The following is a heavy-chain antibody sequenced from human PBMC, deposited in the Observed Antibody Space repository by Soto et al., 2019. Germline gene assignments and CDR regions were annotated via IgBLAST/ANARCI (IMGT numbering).Heavy chain of an antibody. CDR1: GGSISSYY. Sequence: PSETLSLTCTVSGGSISSYYWSWIRQPPGKGLEWIGYIYYSGSTNYNPSLKSRVTISVDTSKNQFSLKLSSVTAADTAVYYCAFLYYYDSSGYYHWGQGTLVTVSS. D-gene: IGHD3-22*01. CDR3: AFLYYYDSSGYYH. J-gene: IGHJ5*02. V-gene: IGHV4-59*01. CDR2: IYYSGST.